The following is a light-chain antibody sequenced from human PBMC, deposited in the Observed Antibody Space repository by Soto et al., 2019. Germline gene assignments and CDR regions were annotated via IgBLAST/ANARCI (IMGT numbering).Light chain of an antibody. CDR2: SNN. CDR3: CSYAGSSTFEVIV. CDR1: SSNIGSNT. Sequence: QSALTQPPSASGTPGQRVTISCSGSSSNIGSNTVNWYQQLPGTAPKLLIYSNNQRPSGVPDRFSGSKSGTSASLAISGLQSEDEADYYCCSYAGSSTFEVIVFGTGTKVTVL. V-gene: IGLV1-44*01. J-gene: IGLJ1*01.